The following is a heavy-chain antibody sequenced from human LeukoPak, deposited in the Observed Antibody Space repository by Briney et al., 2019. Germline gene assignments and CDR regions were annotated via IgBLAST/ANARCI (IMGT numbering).Heavy chain of an antibody. CDR3: AREYDNWNYNLRLGAFDI. V-gene: IGHV1-2*06. D-gene: IGHD1-7*01. J-gene: IGHJ3*02. CDR2: INPNSGGT. Sequence: ASVKVSCKASGYTFTGYYMHWVRQAPGQGLEWMGRINPNSGGTNYAQKFQGRVTITADESTSTAYMELSSLRSEDTAVYYCAREYDNWNYNLRLGAFDIWGQGTMVTVSS. CDR1: GYTFTGYY.